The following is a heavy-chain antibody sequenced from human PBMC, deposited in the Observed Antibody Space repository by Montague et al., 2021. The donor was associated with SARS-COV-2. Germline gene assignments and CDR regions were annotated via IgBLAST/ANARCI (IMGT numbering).Heavy chain of an antibody. J-gene: IGHJ6*02. CDR3: ARTYYDILTGRDYGMDV. Sequence: PALVKPTQTLTLTCTFSGFSLSTNGMCVSWIRQPPGKALEWLARXDWDDDKYYSTSLKTRLTISKDTSKNQVVLTMTNMDPVDTATYYCARTYYDILTGRDYGMDVWGQGTTVTVSS. V-gene: IGHV2-70*11. CDR2: XDWDDDK. D-gene: IGHD3-9*01. CDR1: GFSLSTNGMC.